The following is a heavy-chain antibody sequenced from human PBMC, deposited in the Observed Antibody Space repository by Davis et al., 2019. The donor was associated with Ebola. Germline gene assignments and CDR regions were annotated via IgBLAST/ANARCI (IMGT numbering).Heavy chain of an antibody. D-gene: IGHD1-26*01. Sequence: AASVKVSCKASGYTFTGYYMHWVRQAPGQGLEWMGRINPNSGGTNYAQKFQGRVTITADESTSTAYMELSSLRSEDTAVYYCARQGKWELPDYWGQGTLVTVSS. V-gene: IGHV1-2*06. CDR2: INPNSGGT. CDR3: ARQGKWELPDY. CDR1: GYTFTGYY. J-gene: IGHJ4*02.